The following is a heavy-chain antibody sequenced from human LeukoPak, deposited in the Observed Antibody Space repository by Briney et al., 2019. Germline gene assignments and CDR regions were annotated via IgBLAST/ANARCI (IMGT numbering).Heavy chain of an antibody. CDR3: ARKVYHRFDY. Sequence: GGSLRLSCAASGFTVSSNYMSWVRQAPGKGLEWVSVIYSGGSTYYADSVKGRFIISRDISKNTLYLQMNSLRADDTAVYYCARKVYHRFDYWGQGTLVTVSS. CDR1: GFTVSSNY. D-gene: IGHD2-2*01. V-gene: IGHV3-53*01. CDR2: IYSGGST. J-gene: IGHJ4*02.